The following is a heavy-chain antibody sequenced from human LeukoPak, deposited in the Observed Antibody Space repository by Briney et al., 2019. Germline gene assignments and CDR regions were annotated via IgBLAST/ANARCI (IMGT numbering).Heavy chain of an antibody. D-gene: IGHD6-13*01. CDR3: AKDSGSSWTYYFDY. J-gene: IGHJ4*02. CDR2: INWNGGST. CDR1: GFTFDDHG. V-gene: IGHV3-23*01. Sequence: GGSLRLSCAASGFTFDDHGMNWVRQAPGKGLEWVSGINWNGGSTYYADSVKGRFTISRDNSKNTLYLQMNSLRAEDTAVYYCAKDSGSSWTYYFDYWGQGTLVTVSS.